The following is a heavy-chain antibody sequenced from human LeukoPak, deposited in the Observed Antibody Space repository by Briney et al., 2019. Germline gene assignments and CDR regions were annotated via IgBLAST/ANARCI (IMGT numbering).Heavy chain of an antibody. CDR1: GLTFSSYG. CDR3: AREVPSGGLDY. V-gene: IGHV3-33*01. CDR2: IWYDGSNK. Sequence: GGSLRLSCAASGLTFSSYGMHWVRQAPGKGLEWVVVIWYDGSNKYYADSVKGRFTISRDNSKNTLYLQMNSLRAEDTAVYYCAREVPSGGLDYWGQGTLVTVSS. D-gene: IGHD1-26*01. J-gene: IGHJ4*02.